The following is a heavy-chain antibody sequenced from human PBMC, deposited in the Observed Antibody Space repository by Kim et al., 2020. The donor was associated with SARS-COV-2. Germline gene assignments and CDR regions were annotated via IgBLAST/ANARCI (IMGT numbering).Heavy chain of an antibody. D-gene: IGHD6-13*01. CDR2: IFYGGDT. CDR1: SDSFSAYY. Sequence: SETLSLTCSVSSDSFSAYYWSWIRHLPGKRLEWVGYIFYGGDTNYNPSLKSQVTISWDTSRNQFSLDLTSVTGADTAVYYCSGSVVRAGWQLFDYWGQG. J-gene: IGHJ4*02. V-gene: IGHV4-59*03. CDR3: SGSVVRAGWQLFDY.